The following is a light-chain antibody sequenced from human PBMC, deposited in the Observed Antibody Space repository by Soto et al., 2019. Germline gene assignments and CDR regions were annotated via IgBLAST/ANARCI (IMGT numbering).Light chain of an antibody. CDR3: QQYGSSPPT. Sequence: EIVLTQSPGTLSLSPGEGATLSCRASQSVGSSYLAWYQQKPGQAPRLLIYGASSRATGIPDRFSGSGSGTDFTLTIRRLEPEDFAVFYCQQYGSSPPTFGQGTKVEIK. CDR1: QSVGSSY. V-gene: IGKV3-20*01. J-gene: IGKJ1*01. CDR2: GAS.